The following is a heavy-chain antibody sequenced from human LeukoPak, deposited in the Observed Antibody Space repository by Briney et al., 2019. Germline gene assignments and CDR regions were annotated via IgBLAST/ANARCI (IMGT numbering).Heavy chain of an antibody. V-gene: IGHV3-21*01. J-gene: IGHJ4*02. CDR3: ARVAGYGGPLDY. Sequence: RGSLRLSCAASGFTFSSYSMNWVRQAPGKGLEWVSSISSSSSYIYYADSVKGRFTISRDNAKNSLYLQMNSLRAEDTAVYYCARVAGYGGPLDYWGQGTLVTVSS. CDR2: ISSSSSYI. CDR1: GFTFSSYS. D-gene: IGHD4/OR15-4a*01.